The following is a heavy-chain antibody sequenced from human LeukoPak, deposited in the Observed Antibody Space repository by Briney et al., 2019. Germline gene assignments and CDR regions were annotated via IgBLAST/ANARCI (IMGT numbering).Heavy chain of an antibody. CDR3: ARTYSSVSTTYYFDY. Sequence: SETLSLTCTVSGGSISSYYWSWIRQPAGKGLEWIGHIFASGSTKYNPSLQSRVTMSVDTSKNQFSLKLSSVTAADTAVYYCARTYSSVSTTYYFDYWGQGTLVTVSS. J-gene: IGHJ4*02. CDR2: IFASGST. V-gene: IGHV4-4*07. CDR1: GGSISSYY. D-gene: IGHD6-19*01.